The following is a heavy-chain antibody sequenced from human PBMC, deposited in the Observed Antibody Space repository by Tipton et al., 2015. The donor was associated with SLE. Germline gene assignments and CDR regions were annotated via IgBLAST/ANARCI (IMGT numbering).Heavy chain of an antibody. Sequence: QVQLVQSGAEVKKPGASVKVSCKASGYTFTSYYIHWVRRAPGQGLEWMGIINPSGGRTSYAQKFQGRVTMTRDTSISTAYMELSSLRSDDTAVYYCARYQFHDSSGGYYGSARGTVDYWGQGSLVTVSS. D-gene: IGHD3-22*01. J-gene: IGHJ4*02. V-gene: IGHV1-46*01. CDR1: GYTFTSYY. CDR2: INPSGGRT. CDR3: ARYQFHDSSGGYYGSARGTVDY.